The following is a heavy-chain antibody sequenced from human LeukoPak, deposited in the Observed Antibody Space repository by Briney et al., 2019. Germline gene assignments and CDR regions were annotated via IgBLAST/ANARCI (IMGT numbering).Heavy chain of an antibody. CDR2: IYYSGST. Sequence: KPSETLSLTCTVSGGSISNYYWSWIRQPPGKGLDWIGYIYYSGSTNYNPSLKSRVTISVDTSKSQFSLKLSSVTAADTAVYYGARGYYDSGSHIDAFDIWGQGTMVTVSS. J-gene: IGHJ3*02. CDR1: GGSISNYY. D-gene: IGHD3-10*01. V-gene: IGHV4-59*01. CDR3: ARGYYDSGSHIDAFDI.